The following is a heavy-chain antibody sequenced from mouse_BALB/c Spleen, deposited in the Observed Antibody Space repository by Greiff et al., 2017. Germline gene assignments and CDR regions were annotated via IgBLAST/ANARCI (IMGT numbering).Heavy chain of an antibody. Sequence: VQLQQSGPELVKPGASVKIPCKASGYTFTDYNMDWVKQSHGKSLEWIGDINPNNGGTIYNQKFKGKATLTVDKSSSTAYMELRSLTSEDTAVYYCARKGYGNYWYFDVWGAGTTVTVSS. J-gene: IGHJ1*01. CDR2: INPNNGGT. CDR3: ARKGYGNYWYFDV. CDR1: GYTFTDYN. D-gene: IGHD2-10*02. V-gene: IGHV1-18*01.